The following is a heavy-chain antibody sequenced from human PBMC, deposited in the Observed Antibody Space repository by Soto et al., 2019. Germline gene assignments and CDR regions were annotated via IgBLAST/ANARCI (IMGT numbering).Heavy chain of an antibody. CDR3: ARLGDSTSW. Sequence: PGESLKISCKGSGYSFTSYWISLVRQMPGKGLEWMGRIDPSDSYTNYSPSFQGHVTISADKSIRTAYLQVSSLKVSDIVMYYCARLGDSTSWWGQGTLVTISS. CDR1: GYSFTSYW. V-gene: IGHV5-10-1*01. CDR2: IDPSDSYT. J-gene: IGHJ4*02. D-gene: IGHD2-2*01.